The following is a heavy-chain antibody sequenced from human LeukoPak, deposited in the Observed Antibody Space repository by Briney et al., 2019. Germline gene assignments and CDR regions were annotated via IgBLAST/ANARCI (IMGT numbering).Heavy chain of an antibody. V-gene: IGHV3-23*01. J-gene: IGHJ4*02. CDR3: AKDSGYSSGWYKIY. D-gene: IGHD6-19*01. Sequence: GGSLRLSCAASGFIFSDYAMGWVRQAPGKGLEWVSGISDGGVRTYYTDSVKGRFTISRDNSKNTLYLQMDSLRVEDTAVYYCAKDSGYSSGWYKIYWGQGTLVTVSS. CDR1: GFIFSDYA. CDR2: ISDGGVRT.